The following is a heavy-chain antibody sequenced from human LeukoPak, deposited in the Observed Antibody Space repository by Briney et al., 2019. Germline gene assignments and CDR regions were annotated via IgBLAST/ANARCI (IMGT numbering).Heavy chain of an antibody. J-gene: IGHJ5*02. V-gene: IGHV4-59*11. CDR1: GGSITNHY. CDR3: ARDVLGYYYGPGYYGSFDT. CDR2: IYYSGIT. D-gene: IGHD3-10*01. Sequence: SETLSLTCTVSGGSITNHYWTWIRQPPGKGLEWIGYIYYSGITDYNPSLRSRVTMSVDTSKNQFSLKLNSLTAADTAVYYCARDVLGYYYGPGYYGSFDTWGQGTLVTVSS.